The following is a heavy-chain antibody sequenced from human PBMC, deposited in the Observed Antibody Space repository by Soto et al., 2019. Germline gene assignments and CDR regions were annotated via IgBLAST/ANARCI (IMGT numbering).Heavy chain of an antibody. CDR2: IDPSDSYT. D-gene: IGHD1-20*01. Sequence: PGESLKISCKGSGYSFTSYWISWVRQMPGKGLEWMGRIDPSDSYTNYSPSFQGHVTISADKSISTAYLQWSSLKASDTAMYYCARHYRITGTFPGFSWAFYIWGQGTMVTVSS. J-gene: IGHJ3*02. CDR3: ARHYRITGTFPGFSWAFYI. V-gene: IGHV5-10-1*01. CDR1: GYSFTSYW.